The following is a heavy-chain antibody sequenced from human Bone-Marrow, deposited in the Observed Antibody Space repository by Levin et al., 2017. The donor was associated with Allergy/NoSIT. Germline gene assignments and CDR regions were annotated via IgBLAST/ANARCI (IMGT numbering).Heavy chain of an antibody. J-gene: IGHJ6*02. Sequence: GSLRLSCTVSGDSVSDFYWSWIRQSPGRGLEWIGWVSDSGSTTYNPSLKSRVAISIDPSKNQLSLKVTSVTAADTAVYYCARNYDFWSGYRTPLGFDVWGRGTTVTVSS. D-gene: IGHD3-3*01. CDR3: ARNYDFWSGYRTPLGFDV. CDR2: VSDSGST. CDR1: GDSVSDFY. V-gene: IGHV4-59*08.